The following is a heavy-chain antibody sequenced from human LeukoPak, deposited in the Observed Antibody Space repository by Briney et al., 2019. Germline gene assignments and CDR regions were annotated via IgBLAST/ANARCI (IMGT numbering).Heavy chain of an antibody. D-gene: IGHD4/OR15-4a*01. J-gene: IGHJ4*02. CDR3: ARADDYGCKRLDY. Sequence: PGGSLRLSCAASGFTFSSYSMNWVRQAPGKGLEWVSSISSSSSYIYYADSVKGRFTISRDNAKNSLYLQMSSLRAEDTAVYYCARADDYGCKRLDYWGQGTLVTVSS. CDR1: GFTFSSYS. CDR2: ISSSSSYI. V-gene: IGHV3-21*01.